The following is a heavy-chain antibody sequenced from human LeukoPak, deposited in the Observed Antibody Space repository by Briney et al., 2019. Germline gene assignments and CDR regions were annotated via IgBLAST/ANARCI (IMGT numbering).Heavy chain of an antibody. CDR1: GDSVSSSSYY. CDR3: ASKAVAGTTYYFDY. J-gene: IGHJ4*02. D-gene: IGHD6-19*01. Sequence: KPSETLSLTCTVSGDSVSSSSYYWGWIRQPPGKGLEWIGSIYYSGSTYYNPSLKSRVTISVDTSKNQFSPKLSSVTAADTAVYYCASKAVAGTTYYFDYWGQGTLVTVSS. V-gene: IGHV4-39*01. CDR2: IYYSGST.